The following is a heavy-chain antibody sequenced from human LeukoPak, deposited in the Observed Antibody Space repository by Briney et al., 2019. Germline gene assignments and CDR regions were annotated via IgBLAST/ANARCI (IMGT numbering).Heavy chain of an antibody. CDR1: GFTFNNYA. Sequence: GGSLRLSCVASGFTFNNYAMTWVRQAPGKGLEWVSAISGSGGSTYYADSVKGRFTISRDNSKNTLYLQMNSLRAEDTAVYYCAKGSREFGSYGRDAFDIWGQGTMVTVSS. D-gene: IGHD5-18*01. CDR2: ISGSGGST. CDR3: AKGSREFGSYGRDAFDI. V-gene: IGHV3-23*01. J-gene: IGHJ3*02.